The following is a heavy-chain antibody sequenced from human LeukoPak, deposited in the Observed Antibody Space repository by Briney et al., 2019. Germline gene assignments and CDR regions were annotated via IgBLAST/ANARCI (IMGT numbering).Heavy chain of an antibody. J-gene: IGHJ4*02. D-gene: IGHD1-1*01. V-gene: IGHV3-48*04. CDR1: GFSFSTYS. CDR3: ATDSPETAAFDY. CDR2: IVGSSSNI. Sequence: PGGSLRLSCTASGFSFSTYSMNWVRQAPGKGLEWVSYIVGSSSNIYYADSVKGRFTISRDNAKNSLYLQMDSLRAEDRAVYYCATDSPETAAFDYWGQGTLVTVSS.